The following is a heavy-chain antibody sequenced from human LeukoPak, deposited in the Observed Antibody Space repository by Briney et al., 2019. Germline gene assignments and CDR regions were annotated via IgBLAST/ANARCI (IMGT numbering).Heavy chain of an antibody. J-gene: IGHJ5*02. CDR2: IYYSGST. CDR1: GGSIRSYY. V-gene: IGHV4-59*01. Sequence: PSETLSLTCTVSGGSIRSYYWSWIRQPPGKGLQWIGYIYYSGSTKYNPPLKSRVTISIDTSKNQFSLRLSSVTAADTAVYYCAREYGGSGRSGYASPWGHGTLVTVSS. CDR3: AREYGGSGRSGYASP. D-gene: IGHD5-12*01.